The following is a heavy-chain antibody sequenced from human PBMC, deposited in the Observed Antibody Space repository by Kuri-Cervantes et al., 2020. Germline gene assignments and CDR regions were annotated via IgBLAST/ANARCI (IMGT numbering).Heavy chain of an antibody. V-gene: IGHV3-30-3*01. CDR2: ISYDGSNK. CDR3: TRPIRGYSGYASEVYMDV. Sequence: GGSLRLSCAASGFTFSSYAMHWVRQAPGKGLEWVAVISYDGSNKYYADSVKGRFTISRDNSKNTLYLQMNSLRAEDTAVYYCTRPIRGYSGYASEVYMDVWGKGTTVTVSS. J-gene: IGHJ6*03. D-gene: IGHD5-12*01. CDR1: GFTFSSYA.